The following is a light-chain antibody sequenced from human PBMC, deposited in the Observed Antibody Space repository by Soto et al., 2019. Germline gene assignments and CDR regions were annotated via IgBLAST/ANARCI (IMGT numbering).Light chain of an antibody. V-gene: IGKV3-15*01. CDR1: QSVSTN. CDR2: GAS. Sequence: EIVMTQSPATLSVSPGERATLSCRASQSVSTNLAWYQQKPGQAPRLLIYGASTRATVVPARFSGSGSGTEFTLTLSSLQPEDFATYYCQQSYSTPLTFGGGTKVEIK. CDR3: QQSYSTPLT. J-gene: IGKJ4*01.